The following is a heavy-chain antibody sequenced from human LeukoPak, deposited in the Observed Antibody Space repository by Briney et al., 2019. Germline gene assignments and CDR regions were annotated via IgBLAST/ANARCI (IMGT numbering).Heavy chain of an antibody. V-gene: IGHV3-21*01. CDR3: ARDHNTVVTPTFDY. J-gene: IGHJ4*02. D-gene: IGHD4-23*01. CDR2: ISSSSSYI. CDR1: GFTFSSYS. Sequence: GGSLRLSCAASGFTFSSYSMNWVRQAPGKGLEWVSSISSSSSYIYYADSVKGRFTISRDNAKNSLYLQMNSLRAEDMAVYYCARDHNTVVTPTFDYWGQGTLVTVSS.